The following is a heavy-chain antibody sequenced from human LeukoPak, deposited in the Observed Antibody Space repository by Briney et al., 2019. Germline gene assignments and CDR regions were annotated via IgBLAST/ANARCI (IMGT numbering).Heavy chain of an antibody. J-gene: IGHJ4*02. CDR2: FDPEDGET. D-gene: IGHD3-22*01. Sequence: ASVKVSCKVSGYTLTELSMHWVRQAPGKGLEWMGGFDPEDGETIYAQKFQGRDTMTEDTSTDTAYMELSSLRSEDTAVYYCATRSVGVDSSGYPFDYWGQGTLVTVSS. CDR1: GYTLTELS. V-gene: IGHV1-24*01. CDR3: ATRSVGVDSSGYPFDY.